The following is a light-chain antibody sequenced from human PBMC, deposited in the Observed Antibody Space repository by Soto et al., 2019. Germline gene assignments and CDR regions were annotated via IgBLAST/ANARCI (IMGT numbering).Light chain of an antibody. CDR1: SSDVGDYNY. Sequence: QSVLTQPASVSGSPGQSITISCTGTSSDVGDYNYVSWYQHHPGKAPKLIIHEVSDRPSGISNRFSGSKSGNTASLTISGLQAEDEADYYCSSYTSATTYVFGTGTKVT. J-gene: IGLJ1*01. CDR2: EVS. V-gene: IGLV2-14*01. CDR3: SSYTSATTYV.